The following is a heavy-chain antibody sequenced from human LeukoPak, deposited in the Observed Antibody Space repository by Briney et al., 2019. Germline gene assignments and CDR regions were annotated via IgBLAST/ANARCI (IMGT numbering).Heavy chain of an antibody. Sequence: GGSLRLSCAASGFSFSSYAMTWVRQAPGKGPEWVSGISGSGDRTYYRDSVKGRFTISRDNSKNTLYLRMNTLRAEDTAVYCCAKVRSVGELLGFDYWGQGTLVTVSS. J-gene: IGHJ4*02. CDR1: GFSFSSYA. D-gene: IGHD1-26*01. CDR3: AKVRSVGELLGFDY. CDR2: ISGSGDRT. V-gene: IGHV3-23*01.